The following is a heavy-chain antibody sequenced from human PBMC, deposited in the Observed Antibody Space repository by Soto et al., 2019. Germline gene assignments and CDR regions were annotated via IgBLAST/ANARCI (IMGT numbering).Heavy chain of an antibody. Sequence: QVQLVESGGGVVQPGRSLRLSCAASGFTFSSYGMHWVRQAPGKGLEWVAVISYDGSNKYYADSVKGRFTISRDNSTNMLXXQMNSLRAEDTAVYYCANTYYYDSSGSRGLGVFDYWGQGSLVTVSS. CDR1: GFTFSSYG. D-gene: IGHD3-22*01. V-gene: IGHV3-30*18. J-gene: IGHJ4*02. CDR3: ANTYYYDSSGSRGLGVFDY. CDR2: ISYDGSNK.